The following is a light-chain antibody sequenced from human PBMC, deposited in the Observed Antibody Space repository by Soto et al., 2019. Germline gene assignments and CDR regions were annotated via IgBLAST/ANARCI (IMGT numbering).Light chain of an antibody. CDR1: SSNIGNNY. CDR2: DNN. Sequence: QSLLTQPPSVSAAPGQKVTISCSGSSSNIGNNYVSWYQQLPGTAPKLLIYDNNKRPSGIPDRFSGSKSGTSATLGITGLQTGDEADYYCGTWDSSLSAGKVFGTGTKSPS. CDR3: GTWDSSLSAGKV. J-gene: IGLJ1*01. V-gene: IGLV1-51*01.